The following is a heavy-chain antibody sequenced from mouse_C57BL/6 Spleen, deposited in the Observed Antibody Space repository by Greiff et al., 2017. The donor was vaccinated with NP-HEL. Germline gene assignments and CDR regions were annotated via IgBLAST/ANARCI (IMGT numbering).Heavy chain of an antibody. CDR3: ARHYYGSRTWYFDV. Sequence: VQLQQSGPELVKPGASVKISCKASGYTFTDYYMNWVKQSHGKSLEWIGDINPNNGGTSYNQKFKGKATLTVDKSSSTAYMELRSLTSEDSAVYYCARHYYGSRTWYFDVWGTGTTVTVSS. D-gene: IGHD1-1*01. J-gene: IGHJ1*03. CDR2: INPNNGGT. V-gene: IGHV1-26*01. CDR1: GYTFTDYY.